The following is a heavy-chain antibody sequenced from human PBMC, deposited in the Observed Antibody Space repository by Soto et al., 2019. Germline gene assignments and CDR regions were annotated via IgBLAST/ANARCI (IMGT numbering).Heavy chain of an antibody. V-gene: IGHV4-30-2*01. CDR2: IYHSGST. CDR3: ARGGERYDSSGYYEVFDY. J-gene: IGHJ4*02. Sequence: PSETLSLTCAVSGGSISSGGYSWSWIRQPPGKGLEWIGYIYHSGSTYYNPSLKSRVTISVDRSKNQFSLKLSSVTAADTAVYYCARGGERYDSSGYYEVFDYWGQGTLVTVSS. D-gene: IGHD3-22*01. CDR1: GGSISSGGYS.